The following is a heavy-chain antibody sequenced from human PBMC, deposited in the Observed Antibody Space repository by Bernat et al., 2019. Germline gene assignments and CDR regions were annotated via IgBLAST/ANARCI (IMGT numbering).Heavy chain of an antibody. D-gene: IGHD5-24*01. CDR2: ISYDGSNK. V-gene: IGHV3-30*18. J-gene: IGHJ4*02. CDR3: AKGPDGYGTY. Sequence: QVQLVESGGGVVQPGRSLRLSCAASGFTFSSYGMHWVRQAPGKGLEWVAVISYDGSNKYYADSVKGRFTISRDNSKNTLYLQMNSPRAEDTAVYDCAKGPDGYGTYWGEGTLVTVSS. CDR1: GFTFSSYG.